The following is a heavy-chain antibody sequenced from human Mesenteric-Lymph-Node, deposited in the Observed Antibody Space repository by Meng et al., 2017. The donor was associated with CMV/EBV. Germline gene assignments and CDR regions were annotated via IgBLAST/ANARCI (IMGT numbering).Heavy chain of an antibody. CDR3: AKEAPLYYYDDSGYSGWYFDL. D-gene: IGHD3-22*01. J-gene: IGHJ2*01. CDR1: DSY. CDR2: ISYSGRT. V-gene: IGHV4-31*02. Sequence: DSYWSWIRQHPGKGLEWIGYISYSGRTSYNPSLKSRLTISVDTSKNQFSLTLTSVTAADTAVYYCAKEAPLYYYDDSGYSGWYFDLWGRGTLVTVSS.